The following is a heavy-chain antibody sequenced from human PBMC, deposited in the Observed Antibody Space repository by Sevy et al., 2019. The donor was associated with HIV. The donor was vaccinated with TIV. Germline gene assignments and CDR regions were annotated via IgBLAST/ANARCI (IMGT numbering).Heavy chain of an antibody. CDR1: GFTFSDYY. CDR2: ISSSGSTI. J-gene: IGHJ6*02. V-gene: IGHV3-11*01. CDR3: AISGYYYGSGSYQGYYGMDV. D-gene: IGHD3-10*01. Sequence: GGSLRLSCAASGFTFSDYYMSWIRQAPGKGLEWVSYISSSGSTIYYADSVKGRFTISRDNAKNSLYLQMNSLRAEDTAVCYCAISGYYYGSGSYQGYYGMDVWGQGTTVTVSS.